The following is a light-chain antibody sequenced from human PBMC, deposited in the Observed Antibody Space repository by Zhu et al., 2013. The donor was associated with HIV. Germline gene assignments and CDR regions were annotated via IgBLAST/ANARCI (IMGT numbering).Light chain of an antibody. CDR2: GAS. Sequence: EIVLTQSPGTLSLSPGEKATLSCRASETITSNYLAWYQKKPGQAPRLLIYGASSRAPGIPARFSGSGSGTDFTLTISSLEPEDFAFYYCQQRSNWLFTFGPGTKVDIK. CDR1: ETITSNY. CDR3: QQRSNWLFT. V-gene: IGKV3D-20*02. J-gene: IGKJ3*01.